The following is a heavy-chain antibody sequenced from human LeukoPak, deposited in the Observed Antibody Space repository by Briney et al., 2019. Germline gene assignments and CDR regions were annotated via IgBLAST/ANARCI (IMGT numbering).Heavy chain of an antibody. J-gene: IGHJ4*02. Sequence: SVKVSCKASGGTFSSYAISWVRQAPGQGLEWMGGIIPIFGTANYAQKFQGRVTITTVESTSTAYMELSSLGSEDTAVYYCARRKYDSSGYYRYYFDYWGQGTLVTVSS. D-gene: IGHD3-22*01. CDR2: IIPIFGTA. V-gene: IGHV1-69*05. CDR1: GGTFSSYA. CDR3: ARRKYDSSGYYRYYFDY.